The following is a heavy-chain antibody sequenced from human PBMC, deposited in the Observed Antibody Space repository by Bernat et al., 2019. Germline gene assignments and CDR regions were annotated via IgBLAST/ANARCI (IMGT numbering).Heavy chain of an antibody. V-gene: IGHV3-74*01. J-gene: IGHJ3*02. CDR1: GSTFSSYW. D-gene: IGHD3-10*01. CDR2: IITYGIIT. Sequence: EVQLVESGGGLVQPGWSLRLSCQPSGSTFSSYWIHWVLQAPGTGLVWFPRIITYGIITSYAASLKGRFTISRDNAKNTLYLQMNSLRAEDTAVYYCARSRPFLNYYGSGSYYNWAFDIWGQGTMVTVSS. CDR3: ARSRPFLNYYGSGSYYNWAFDI.